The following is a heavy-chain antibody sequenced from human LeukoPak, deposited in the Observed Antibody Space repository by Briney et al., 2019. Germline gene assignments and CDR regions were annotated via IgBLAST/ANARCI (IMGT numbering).Heavy chain of an antibody. CDR3: VHRTMTSTQAPLPFDF. CDR2: IYWDDDK. V-gene: IGHV2-5*02. CDR1: GFSLRTKGVG. J-gene: IGHJ4*02. D-gene: IGHD3-22*01. Sequence: SGPTLVKPTQTLTLTCAFSGFSLRTKGVGVGWIRQPPGKTLDGLALIYWDDDKRYHPSLKTRLTISRDISINQVVLTMTDMDPVDTATYYCVHRTMTSTQAPLPFDFWGPGTLITVSS.